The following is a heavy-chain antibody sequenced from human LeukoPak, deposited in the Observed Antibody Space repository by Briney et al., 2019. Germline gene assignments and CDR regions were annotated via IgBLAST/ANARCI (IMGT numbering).Heavy chain of an antibody. CDR3: ARGYGDYVDY. CDR2: ISGSGGST. J-gene: IGHJ4*02. Sequence: TGGSLRLSCAASGFTFSSYAMSWVRQAPGKGLEWVSAISGSGGSTYYADSVKGRFTISRDNAKNSLYLQMNSLRAKDTAVYYCARGYGDYVDYWGQGTLVTVSS. CDR1: GFTFSSYA. V-gene: IGHV3-23*01. D-gene: IGHD4-17*01.